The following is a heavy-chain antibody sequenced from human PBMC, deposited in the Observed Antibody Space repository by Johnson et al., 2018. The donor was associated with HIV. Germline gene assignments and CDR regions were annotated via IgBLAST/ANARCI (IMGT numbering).Heavy chain of an antibody. CDR1: GFTVSSNH. D-gene: IGHD6-13*01. Sequence: VQLVESGGGLVQPGGSLRLSCVASGFTVSSNHMTWVRQAPGKGLEWVSVIYSGGSTYYADSVKGRFTISRDNSKNTLYLQMNSLRAEDTAVYYCARARRYSSSWPYAFDIWGQGTMVTVSS. V-gene: IGHV3-66*01. CDR2: IYSGGST. CDR3: ARARRYSSSWPYAFDI. J-gene: IGHJ3*02.